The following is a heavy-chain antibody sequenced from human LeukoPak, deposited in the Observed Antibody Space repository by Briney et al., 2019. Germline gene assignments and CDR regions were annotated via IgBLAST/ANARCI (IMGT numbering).Heavy chain of an antibody. CDR2: IYYSGST. D-gene: IGHD5-24*01. CDR3: ARGVRWLQLSYFDC. CDR1: SGSISSGVYY. J-gene: IGHJ4*02. Sequence: TLSLTCPVSSGSISSGVYYWSWIRQHPGKGLEWIGYIYYSGSTYYNPSLKSRVTISVDTSKNQFSLKLSSVTAADTAVYYCARGVRWLQLSYFDCWGQGTLVTVSS. V-gene: IGHV4-31*03.